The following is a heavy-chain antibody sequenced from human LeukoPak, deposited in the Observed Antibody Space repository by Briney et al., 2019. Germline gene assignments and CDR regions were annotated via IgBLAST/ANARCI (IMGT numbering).Heavy chain of an antibody. CDR3: ARDFTVTSGWFDP. CDR2: INPSDDST. J-gene: IGHJ5*02. Sequence: ASVKVSCKASGYTFNSSYMHWVRQAPGQGLEWMGIINPSDDSTRYAQKFQGRVTMTTDTSTSTAYMELRSLRSDDTAVYYCARDFTVTSGWFDPWGQGTLVTVSS. CDR1: GYTFNSSY. V-gene: IGHV1-46*02. D-gene: IGHD4-11*01.